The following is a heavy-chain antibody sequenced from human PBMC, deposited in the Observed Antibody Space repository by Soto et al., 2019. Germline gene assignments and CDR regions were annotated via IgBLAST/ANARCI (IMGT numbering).Heavy chain of an antibody. D-gene: IGHD5-18*01. CDR1: GGSISSYY. V-gene: IGHV4-59*01. CDR2: IYYSGST. CDR3: ARVGQGTWLQLWNFDY. Sequence: QVQLQESGPGLVKPSETLSLTCTVSGGSISSYYWSWIRQPPGKGLEWIGYIYYSGSTNYNPSLKSRVTISVDTSKNQFSLKLISVTVADTAVYYCARVGQGTWLQLWNFDYWGQGTPVTVSS. J-gene: IGHJ4*02.